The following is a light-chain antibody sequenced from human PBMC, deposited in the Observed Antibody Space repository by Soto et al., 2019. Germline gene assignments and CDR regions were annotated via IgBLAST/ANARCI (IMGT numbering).Light chain of an antibody. J-gene: IGKJ5*01. V-gene: IGKV3-20*01. Sequence: EIMMTHSPATLSVSPEERATLSCRASQSVSSNLAWYQQKPGQAPRLLIYGASNRATGIPDRFSGSGSGTDFTLTISRLEPEDFAVYYCQQHGSSPITFGQGTRLEIK. CDR2: GAS. CDR1: QSVSSN. CDR3: QQHGSSPIT.